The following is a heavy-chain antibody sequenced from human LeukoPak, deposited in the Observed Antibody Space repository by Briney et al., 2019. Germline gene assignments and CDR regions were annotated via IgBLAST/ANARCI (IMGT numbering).Heavy chain of an antibody. D-gene: IGHD3-3*01. Sequence: GGSLRLSCAASGFIVSLNHMTWVRQAPGRGLEWVSVIYGGGITYYADSVRGRFTISRDYSNNTLYLQMNNVRADDTAVYYCARVITVFGGFDPWGQGTLVTVSS. CDR1: GFIVSLNH. CDR2: IYGGGIT. CDR3: ARVITVFGGFDP. V-gene: IGHV3-53*01. J-gene: IGHJ5*02.